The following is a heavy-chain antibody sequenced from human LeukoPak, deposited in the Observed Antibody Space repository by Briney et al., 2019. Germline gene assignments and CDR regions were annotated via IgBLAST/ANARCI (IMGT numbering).Heavy chain of an antibody. J-gene: IGHJ4*02. Sequence: PGGSLRLSCAASGFTFSSYGLHWIRQAPGKGLEWVAFIRSDGSHKYYAESVKGRFTISRDNSKNTLYLQMNSLRAEDTAVYYCAKGNGNLNGRLDYWGQGTLVTVSS. CDR1: GFTFSSYG. CDR3: AKGNGNLNGRLDY. CDR2: IRSDGSHK. D-gene: IGHD1-14*01. V-gene: IGHV3-30*02.